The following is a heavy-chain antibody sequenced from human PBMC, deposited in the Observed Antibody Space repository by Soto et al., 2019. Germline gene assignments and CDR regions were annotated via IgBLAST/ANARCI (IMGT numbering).Heavy chain of an antibody. J-gene: IGHJ4*02. V-gene: IGHV1-3*01. CDR1: GNILSAYA. D-gene: IGHD6-19*01. CDR3: ARSIGVAGRFDS. Sequence: QVQLVQSGAEVRKPGAPVKVSCKTSGNILSAYAIQWVRQAPGDSLEWMGWINALNGNTRYSQKLKGRVTFTRDPSASVDYMELSSLRPEDTAIYYCARSIGVAGRFDSWGQGTLVTVSS. CDR2: INALNGNT.